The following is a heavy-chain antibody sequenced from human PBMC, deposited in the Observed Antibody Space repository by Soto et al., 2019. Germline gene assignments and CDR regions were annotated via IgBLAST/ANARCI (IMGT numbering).Heavy chain of an antibody. CDR3: ARDRGLDDDIVTGFGNYGMDG. Sequence: PSETLSLTCTVSGGSISSGGYYWSWIRQHPGKGLEWIGYIYYSGSTYYNPSLKSRVTISVDTSKNQFSLKLSSVTAADTAVYYCARDRGLDDDIVTGFGNYGMDGWGQGTTVTVSS. V-gene: IGHV4-31*03. J-gene: IGHJ6*02. CDR1: GGSISSGGYY. CDR2: IYYSGST. D-gene: IGHD3-9*01.